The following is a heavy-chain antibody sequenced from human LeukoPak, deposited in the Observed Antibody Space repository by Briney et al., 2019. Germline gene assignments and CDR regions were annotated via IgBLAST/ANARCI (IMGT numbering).Heavy chain of an antibody. V-gene: IGHV4-61*05. CDR2: IYYSGST. Sequence: PSETLSLTCTVSGGSISTSNYYWGWIRQPPGKGLEWIGYIYYSGSTNYNPSLKSRVTISVDTSKNQFSLKLSSVTAADTAVYYCARVADAYDSSGYWTTGRAFDIWGQGTMVTVSS. J-gene: IGHJ3*02. D-gene: IGHD3-22*01. CDR3: ARVADAYDSSGYWTTGRAFDI. CDR1: GGSISTSNYY.